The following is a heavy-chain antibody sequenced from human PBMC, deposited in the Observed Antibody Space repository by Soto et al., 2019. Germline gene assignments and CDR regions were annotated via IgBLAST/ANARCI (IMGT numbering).Heavy chain of an antibody. V-gene: IGHV4-30-4*01. Sequence: SLTCTVSGGSISSGDYYWSWIRQPPGKGLEWIGYIYYSGSTYYNPSLKSRVTISVDTSKNQFSLKLSSVTAADTAVYYCARDAYMVRGGNYYYGMDVWGQGTTVTVSS. D-gene: IGHD3-10*01. J-gene: IGHJ6*02. CDR3: ARDAYMVRGGNYYYGMDV. CDR1: GGSISSGDYY. CDR2: IYYSGST.